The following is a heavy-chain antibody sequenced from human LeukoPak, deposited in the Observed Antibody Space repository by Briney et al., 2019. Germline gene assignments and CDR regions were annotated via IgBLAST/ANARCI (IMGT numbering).Heavy chain of an antibody. J-gene: IGHJ5*02. CDR3: ARDIDRVFNWFDP. CDR2: INAGNGNT. V-gene: IGHV1-3*01. Sequence: AASEKVSCTASGYIFTSYAMHWVRQAPGQRLEWMGWINAGNGNTKYSQKFQGRVTITRDTSASTVYMELSSLRSEDTAVYYCARDIDRVFNWFDPWGQGTLVTVSS. D-gene: IGHD6-13*01. CDR1: GYIFTSYA.